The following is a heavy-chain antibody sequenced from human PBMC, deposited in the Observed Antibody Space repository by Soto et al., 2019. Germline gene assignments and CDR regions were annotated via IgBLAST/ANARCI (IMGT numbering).Heavy chain of an antibody. CDR2: ISSNGGST. V-gene: IGHV3-64*01. J-gene: IGHJ4*02. Sequence: EVQLVESGGGLVQPGGSLRLSCAASGFTFSSYAMHWVRQAPGKGLEYVSAISSNGGSTYYANSVKGRFTISRDNSKNTLYLQMGSLRAEDMAVYYCAANYDYGDYGGTPNDYWGQGTLVTVSS. CDR3: AANYDYGDYGGTPNDY. D-gene: IGHD4-17*01. CDR1: GFTFSSYA.